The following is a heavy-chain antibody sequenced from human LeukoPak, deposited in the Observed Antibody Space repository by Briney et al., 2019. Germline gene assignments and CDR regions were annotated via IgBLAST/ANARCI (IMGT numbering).Heavy chain of an antibody. CDR3: TRTYNIRYFDT. CDR1: GFIFSSYG. D-gene: IGHD3-9*01. V-gene: IGHV3-33*01. J-gene: IGHJ4*02. CDR2: IWSDASNT. Sequence: GGSLRLSCAASGFIFSSYGMHWVRQAPGKGLEWVAVIWSDASNTYYVDSVKGRFTISRDNSKNTLYLQMNSLRAEDTAVYYCTRTYNIRYFDTWGQGTLVTVSS.